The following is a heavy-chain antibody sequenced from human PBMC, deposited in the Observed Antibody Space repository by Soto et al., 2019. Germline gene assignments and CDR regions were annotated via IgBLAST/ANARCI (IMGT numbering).Heavy chain of an antibody. Sequence: EVQLVESGGGLVQPGRSLRLSCAASGFTFDDYAMHWVRQAPGKGLEWVSGISWNSGSIGYADSVKGRFTISRDNAKNSLYMQMNSLRAEDTALYYCAKDADYGYYFLRVGMDVWGQGTTVTVSS. J-gene: IGHJ6*02. D-gene: IGHD4-17*01. V-gene: IGHV3-9*01. CDR1: GFTFDDYA. CDR2: ISWNSGSI. CDR3: AKDADYGYYFLRVGMDV.